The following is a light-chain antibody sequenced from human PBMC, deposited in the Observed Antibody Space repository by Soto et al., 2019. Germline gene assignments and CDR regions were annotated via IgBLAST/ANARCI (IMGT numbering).Light chain of an antibody. Sequence: QSALTQPASVSGSPGQSIPISCTGTRSDIVSWYQQHPGKAPKLILYEGSKRPSGVSNRVSGSKYGNTAALTISGLQAEYEADYYFCSYAGSSPLVFGGGTKLTVL. V-gene: IGLV2-23*01. CDR1: RSDI. CDR3: CSYAGSSPLV. J-gene: IGLJ2*01. CDR2: EGS.